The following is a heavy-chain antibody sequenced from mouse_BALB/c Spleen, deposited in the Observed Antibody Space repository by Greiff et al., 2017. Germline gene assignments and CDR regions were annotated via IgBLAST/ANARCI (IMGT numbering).Heavy chain of an antibody. V-gene: IGHV14-3*02. CDR1: GFNIKDTY. CDR3: ARSWFDIDYFDY. J-gene: IGHJ2*01. CDR2: IDPANGNT. D-gene: IGHD1-1*02. Sequence: QLKESGAELVKPGASVKLSCTASGFNIKDTYMHWVKQRPEQGLEWIGRIDPANGNTKYDPKFQGKATITADTSSNTAYLQLSSLTSEDTAVYYCARSWFDIDYFDYWGQGTTLTVSS.